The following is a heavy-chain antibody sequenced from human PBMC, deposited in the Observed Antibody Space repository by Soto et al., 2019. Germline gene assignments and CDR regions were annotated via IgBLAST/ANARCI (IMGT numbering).Heavy chain of an antibody. J-gene: IGHJ4*02. D-gene: IGHD3-10*01. Sequence: QVQLEQSGAEVKKPGSSVRVSCKASGDTFTFYSINWVRQAPGLGLEWMGRINPILSMSNYAQRFQGRVTMTADKSTSTAYMELSSLRSEDTAMYYCASSYGSGYRAFDYWGQGARVTVSS. CDR1: GDTFTFYS. CDR3: ASSYGSGYRAFDY. CDR2: INPILSMS. V-gene: IGHV1-69*02.